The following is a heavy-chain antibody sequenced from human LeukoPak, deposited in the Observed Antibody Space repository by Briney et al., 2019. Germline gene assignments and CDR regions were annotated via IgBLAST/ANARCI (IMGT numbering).Heavy chain of an antibody. CDR1: GFTFSSDS. CDR3: ARDGLVVVHDY. J-gene: IGHJ4*02. V-gene: IGHV3-21*01. D-gene: IGHD3-22*01. Sequence: PGGSLRLCCAASGFTFSSDSMNWVRQAPGKGLEWVSSISSSSSYIYYADSVKGRVTISRDNAKNSLYLQMNSLRAEDTAVYYCARDGLVVVHDYWGQGTLVTVSS. CDR2: ISSSSSYI.